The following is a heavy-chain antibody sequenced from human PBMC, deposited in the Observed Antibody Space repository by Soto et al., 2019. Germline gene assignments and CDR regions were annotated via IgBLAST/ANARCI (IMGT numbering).Heavy chain of an antibody. V-gene: IGHV3-11*01. CDR1: GFTVSDYY. CDR2: ISNSGSTT. D-gene: IGHD2-2*01. CDR3: ARNQKKPTASYYYFYYYMDV. J-gene: IGHJ6*03. Sequence: QVQLVESGGSLVKPGGSLRLSCAASGFTVSDYYMSGIRQAPGKGLEWVSYISNSGSTTYYADSLKGRFTISRDHAKNSLSLQMNSLRAEDSAVYFCARNQKKPTASYYYFYYYMDVWGKGTTVTVSS.